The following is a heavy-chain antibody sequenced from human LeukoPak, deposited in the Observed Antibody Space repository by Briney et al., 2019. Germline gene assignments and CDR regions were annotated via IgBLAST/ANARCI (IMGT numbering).Heavy chain of an antibody. CDR1: GFTFSDYY. D-gene: IGHD3-3*01. V-gene: IGHV3-11*01. J-gene: IGHJ4*02. Sequence: PGGSLRLSCAASGFTFSDYYMSWIRQAPGKGLEWISYISSSGSSIYYADSVKGRFTTSRDNAKDSLYLQMNSLRAEDTAVYYCARSLRFLEWLKNFDYWGREPWSPSPQ. CDR2: ISSSGSSI. CDR3: ARSLRFLEWLKNFDY.